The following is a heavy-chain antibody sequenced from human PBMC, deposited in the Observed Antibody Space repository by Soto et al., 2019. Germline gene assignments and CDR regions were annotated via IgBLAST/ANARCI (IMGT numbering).Heavy chain of an antibody. V-gene: IGHV5-51*01. J-gene: IGHJ5*02. Sequence: PGESLKISCKGSGYSFSTYSIGWVRQMPGKGLEWMGNIFSSDSNARYSPSFQGQVTISVDRSINTAFLQWSSLKASDTAMYYCATWRGSSWFDNWGQGTLVTVSS. CDR2: IFSSDSNA. D-gene: IGHD6-13*01. CDR3: ATWRGSSWFDN. CDR1: GYSFSTYS.